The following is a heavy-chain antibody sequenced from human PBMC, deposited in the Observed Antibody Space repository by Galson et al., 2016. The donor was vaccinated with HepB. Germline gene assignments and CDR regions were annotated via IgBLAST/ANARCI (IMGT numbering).Heavy chain of an antibody. Sequence: SVKVSCKASGYTFTSYGISWVRQAPGQGLEWMGWISAYNGNTNYAQKLQGRVTMTTDTSTSTAYMELRSLRSDDTAVYYCARAVTMVRGVIGYGMDVWGQGTTVTVSS. CDR3: ARAVTMVRGVIGYGMDV. J-gene: IGHJ6*02. V-gene: IGHV1-18*01. CDR2: ISAYNGNT. CDR1: GYTFTSYG. D-gene: IGHD3-10*01.